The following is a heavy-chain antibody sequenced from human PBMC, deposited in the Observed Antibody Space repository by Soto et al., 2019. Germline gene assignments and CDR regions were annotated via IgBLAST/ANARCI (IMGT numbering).Heavy chain of an antibody. D-gene: IGHD1-26*01. CDR1: GFTFSSYA. Sequence: XVSLRLSCAASGFTFSSYAMSGVRQAPGKGLEWVSAISGSGGSTYYADSVKGRFTISRDNSKNTLYLQMNSLRAEDTAVYYCAKVRPPRRTVGVGATYYFDYWGQGTLVTVSS. V-gene: IGHV3-23*01. CDR3: AKVRPPRRTVGVGATYYFDY. CDR2: ISGSGGST. J-gene: IGHJ4*02.